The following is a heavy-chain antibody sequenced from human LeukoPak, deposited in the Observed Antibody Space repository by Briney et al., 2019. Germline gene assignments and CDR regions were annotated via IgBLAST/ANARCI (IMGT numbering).Heavy chain of an antibody. Sequence: PSETLSLTCTVSGGSISSYYWSWIRQPPGKGLEWIGYIYYSGSTNYNPPLKSRVTISVDTSKNQFSLKLSSVTAADTAVYYCARERGDFWSGYYGDYYYGMDVWGQGTTVTVSS. CDR2: IYYSGST. D-gene: IGHD3-3*01. J-gene: IGHJ6*02. CDR1: GGSISSYY. V-gene: IGHV4-59*01. CDR3: ARERGDFWSGYYGDYYYGMDV.